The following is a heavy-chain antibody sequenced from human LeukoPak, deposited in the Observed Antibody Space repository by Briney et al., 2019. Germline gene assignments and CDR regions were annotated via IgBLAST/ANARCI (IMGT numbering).Heavy chain of an antibody. J-gene: IGHJ4*02. V-gene: IGHV3-30-3*01. Sequence: GGSLRLSCAASGFTFSSYAMHWVRQAPGKGLEWVAVISYDGSNKYYADSEKGRFTISRDNSKNTLYLQMNSLRAEDTAVYYCASIVVVTAFDYWGQGTLVTVSS. CDR2: ISYDGSNK. CDR1: GFTFSSYA. CDR3: ASIVVVTAFDY. D-gene: IGHD2-21*02.